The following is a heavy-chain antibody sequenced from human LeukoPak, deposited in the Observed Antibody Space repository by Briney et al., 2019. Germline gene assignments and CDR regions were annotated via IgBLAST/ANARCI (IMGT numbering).Heavy chain of an antibody. CDR2: ISSSGSAI. CDR1: GFTFSDYY. V-gene: IGHV3-11*01. CDR3: GTSYGPYYYGMDV. J-gene: IGHJ6*02. Sequence: GGSLRLSCAASGFTFSDYYMSWIRQAPGKGLEWVSYISSSGSAIYYADSVKGRFTISRDNAKNSLYLQMNSLRAEDTAVYYCGTSYGPYYYGMDVWGQGTTVTVSS. D-gene: IGHD3-10*01.